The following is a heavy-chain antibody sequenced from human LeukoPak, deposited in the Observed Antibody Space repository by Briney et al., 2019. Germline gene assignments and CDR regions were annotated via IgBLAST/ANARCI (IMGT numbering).Heavy chain of an antibody. Sequence: GGSLRLSCAASGFTFSSYWMSWVRQAPGKGLEWVANIKQDGSEKYYVDSVKGRFTISRDNAKNSLYLQMNSLRAEDTAVYYCARGEDIVVVVAANPAYYFDYWGQGTLVTVSS. CDR3: ARGEDIVVVVAANPAYYFDY. D-gene: IGHD2-15*01. V-gene: IGHV3-7*01. J-gene: IGHJ4*02. CDR2: IKQDGSEK. CDR1: GFTFSSYW.